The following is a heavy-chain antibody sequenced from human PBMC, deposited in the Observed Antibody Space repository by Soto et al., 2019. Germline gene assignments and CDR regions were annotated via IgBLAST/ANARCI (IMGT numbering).Heavy chain of an antibody. J-gene: IGHJ4*02. D-gene: IGHD2-8*02. Sequence: PSETLSLTCAVSGGSISSSSYYWGWIRQPPGKALEWIGSIYYTGSTYYNPSLTSRVTISVDTSKNQFSLKLTSVTAADTAVYYCARDKITGLFDYWGQGTLVTVSS. CDR3: ARDKITGLFDY. CDR1: GGSISSSSYY. CDR2: IYYTGST. V-gene: IGHV4-39*02.